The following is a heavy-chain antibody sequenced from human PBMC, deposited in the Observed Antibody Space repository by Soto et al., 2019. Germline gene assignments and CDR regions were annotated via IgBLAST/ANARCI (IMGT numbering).Heavy chain of an antibody. J-gene: IGHJ4*02. D-gene: IGHD2-15*01. Sequence: GGSLRLSCAASGFTFSSYAMSWVRQAPGKGLEWVSAISGSGGYTYYADSVKGRFTISRDNSKNTLFLQMNSLRAEDTAIYYCGRDFLGYCSGGSCYEFDYWGQGTLVIVSS. V-gene: IGHV3-23*01. CDR2: ISGSGGYT. CDR3: GRDFLGYCSGGSCYEFDY. CDR1: GFTFSSYA.